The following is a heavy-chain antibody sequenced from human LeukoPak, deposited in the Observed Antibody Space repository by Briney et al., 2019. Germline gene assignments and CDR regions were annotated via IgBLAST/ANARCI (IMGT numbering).Heavy chain of an antibody. Sequence: SETLSLTCTVSGGSISSSSYYWGWIRQPPGKGLEGIGSIYYSGSTYYNPSLKSRVTISVDTSKNQFSLKLSSVTAADTAVYYCARDEQWLAYWGQGTLVTVSS. D-gene: IGHD6-19*01. CDR1: GGSISSSSYY. V-gene: IGHV4-39*07. J-gene: IGHJ4*02. CDR3: ARDEQWLAY. CDR2: IYYSGST.